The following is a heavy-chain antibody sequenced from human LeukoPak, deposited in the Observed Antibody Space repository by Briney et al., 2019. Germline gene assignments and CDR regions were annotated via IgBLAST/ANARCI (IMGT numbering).Heavy chain of an antibody. V-gene: IGHV4-59*12. D-gene: IGHD1-26*01. CDR1: GGSFSSSF. Sequence: SETLSLTCAVYGGSFSSSFWNWIRQSPGKGLEWIGYIYYTGSTNYNPSLKSRVTISVDTSKNQFSLKLSSVTAADTAVYYCARLHSGSYLGSDYYYYYMDVWGKGTTVTVSS. CDR2: IYYTGST. J-gene: IGHJ6*03. CDR3: ARLHSGSYLGSDYYYYYMDV.